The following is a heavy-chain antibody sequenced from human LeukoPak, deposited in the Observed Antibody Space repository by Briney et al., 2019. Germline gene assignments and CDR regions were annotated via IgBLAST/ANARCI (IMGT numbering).Heavy chain of an antibody. CDR3: AREEAVAALDY. CDR2: ISYDGSNK. J-gene: IGHJ4*02. D-gene: IGHD6-19*01. Sequence: GGSLRLPCAASGFTFSSYAMHWVRQAPGKGLEWVAVISYDGSNKYYADSVKGRFTISRDNSKNTLYLQMNSLRAEDTAVYYCAREEAVAALDYWGQGTLVTVSS. V-gene: IGHV3-30*04. CDR1: GFTFSSYA.